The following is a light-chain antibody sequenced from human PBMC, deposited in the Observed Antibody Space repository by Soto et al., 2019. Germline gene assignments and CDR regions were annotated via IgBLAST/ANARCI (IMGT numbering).Light chain of an antibody. CDR1: QFISTW. V-gene: IGKV1-5*01. Sequence: DIQMTQSPSTLSASVGDRVTITCRASQFISTWLAWYQQKPGKAPRLLIYDASTLEGGVPSRFSGSGSGTEFTLIICSLQPDDFATYYCQQYNNYSWTFGQGTKV. CDR2: DAS. J-gene: IGKJ1*01. CDR3: QQYNNYSWT.